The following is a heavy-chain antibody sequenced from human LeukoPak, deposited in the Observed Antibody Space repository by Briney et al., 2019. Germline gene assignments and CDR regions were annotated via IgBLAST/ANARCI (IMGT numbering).Heavy chain of an antibody. CDR1: GFTFTSSA. V-gene: IGHV1-58*02. CDR2: TVVGSDNT. Sequence: GTSVKVSCKASGFTFTSSAMQWVRQARGQRLEWIGWTVVGSDNTNYAQKFQERVTITRDMSTSTAYMELSSLRSEDTAVYYCAADQYDFWSGYYRGAFDIWGQGTMVTVSS. J-gene: IGHJ3*02. D-gene: IGHD3-3*01. CDR3: AADQYDFWSGYYRGAFDI.